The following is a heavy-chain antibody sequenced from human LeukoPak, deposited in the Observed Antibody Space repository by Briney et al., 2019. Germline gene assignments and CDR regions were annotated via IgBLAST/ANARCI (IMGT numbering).Heavy chain of an antibody. Sequence: SESLSLTCTVSGGSISSYYWSWIRQPPGKGLEWIGYIYYSGSTNYNPSLKSRVTISVDTSKNQVSLNLGSVTAADTAVYYCARVGGGNYYYYGMDVWGQGTTVTVSS. D-gene: IGHD4-23*01. CDR3: ARVGGGNYYYYGMDV. CDR1: GGSISSYY. V-gene: IGHV4-59*01. CDR2: IYYSGST. J-gene: IGHJ6*02.